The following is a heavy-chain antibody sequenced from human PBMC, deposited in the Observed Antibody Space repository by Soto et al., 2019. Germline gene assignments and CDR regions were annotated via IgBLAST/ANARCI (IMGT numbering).Heavy chain of an antibody. D-gene: IGHD6-6*01. CDR3: ARGQEQLDHYYYYGMDV. CDR2: IWYDGSNK. CDR1: GFTFSSYG. Sequence: GGSLRLSCAASGFTFSSYGMHWVRQAPGKGLEWVAVIWYDGSNKYYADSVKGRFTISRDNSKNTLYLQMNSLRAEDTAVYYCARGQEQLDHYYYYGMDVWGQGTTVTVSS. V-gene: IGHV3-33*01. J-gene: IGHJ6*02.